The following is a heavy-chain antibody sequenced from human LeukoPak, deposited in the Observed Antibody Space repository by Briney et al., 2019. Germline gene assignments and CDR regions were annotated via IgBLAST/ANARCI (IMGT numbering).Heavy chain of an antibody. J-gene: IGHJ5*02. CDR1: GYTFTSYG. CDR3: ARVTIVATLGGFDP. CDR2: ISAYNGNT. D-gene: IGHD3-3*01. V-gene: IGHV1-18*01. Sequence: ASVKVSCKASGYTFTSYGISWVRQAPGQGLEWMGWISAYNGNTNYAQKLQGRVTMTTDTSTSTAYMELRSLRSDDTAVYYCARVTIVATLGGFDPWGQGTLVTVSS.